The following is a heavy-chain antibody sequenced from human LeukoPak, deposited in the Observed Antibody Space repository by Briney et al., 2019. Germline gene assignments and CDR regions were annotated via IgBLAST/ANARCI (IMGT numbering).Heavy chain of an antibody. Sequence: ASVKVSCKASGYTFTGYYMHWVRQAPGQGLEWMGWINPNSGGTNYAQKFQGRVTMTRDTSISTAYMELSRLRSDDTAVYYCARAHSLSGYDYYYCGMDVWGQGTTVTVSS. D-gene: IGHD5-12*01. CDR1: GYTFTGYY. V-gene: IGHV1-2*02. J-gene: IGHJ6*02. CDR2: INPNSGGT. CDR3: ARAHSLSGYDYYYCGMDV.